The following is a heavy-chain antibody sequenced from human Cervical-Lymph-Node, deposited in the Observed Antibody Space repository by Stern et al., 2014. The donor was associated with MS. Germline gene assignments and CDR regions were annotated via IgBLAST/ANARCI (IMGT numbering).Heavy chain of an antibody. CDR3: ARGYYLDY. CDR2: IYTSGST. V-gene: IGHV4-61*02. J-gene: IGHJ4*02. CDR1: GGSISSGSYY. Sequence: QVQLQESGPGLVKPSQTLSLTCTVSGGSISSGSYYWSWIRQPAGKGLEWIGRIYTSGSTNYNPSLKSRVTISVDTSKNQSSLKLSSVTAADTAVYYCARGYYLDYWGQGTLVTVSS. D-gene: IGHD3-22*01.